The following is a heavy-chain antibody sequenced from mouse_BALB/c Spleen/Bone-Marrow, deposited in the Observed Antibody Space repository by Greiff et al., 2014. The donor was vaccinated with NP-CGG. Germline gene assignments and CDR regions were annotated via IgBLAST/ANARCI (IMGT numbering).Heavy chain of an antibody. J-gene: IGHJ3*01. V-gene: IGHV14-3*02. CDR1: GFNIKDTY. Sequence: VQLQQPGAELVKPRASVKLSCTASGFNIKDTYMHWVKQRPEQGLEWIGRIDPANGNTKYDPKFQGKATITADTSSNTAYLQLSSLTSEDTAVYYCARWGITTGFAYWGQGTLVTVSA. D-gene: IGHD2-4*01. CDR2: IDPANGNT. CDR3: ARWGITTGFAY.